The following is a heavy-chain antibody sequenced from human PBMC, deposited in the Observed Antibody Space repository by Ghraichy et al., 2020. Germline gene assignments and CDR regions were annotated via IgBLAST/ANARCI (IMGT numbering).Heavy chain of an antibody. CDR3: AKEGRPYSGGVYFDL. CDR1: GFTFNSYA. J-gene: IGHJ2*01. CDR2: INEHGRAT. Sequence: GGSLRLSCAASGFTFNSYAMGWVRQAPGKGLEWVSTINEHGRATYYAASVKGRFTISRDNSRDTLFLQVNSLRFDDTAVYYCAKEGRPYSGGVYFDLWGRGTLVTVSS. V-gene: IGHV3-23*01. D-gene: IGHD5-18*01.